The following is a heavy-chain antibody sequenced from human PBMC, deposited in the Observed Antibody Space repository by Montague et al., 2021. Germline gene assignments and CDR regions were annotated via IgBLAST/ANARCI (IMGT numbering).Heavy chain of an antibody. Sequence: SETLSLTCDIYVDSFTDYYWGWIRQTPGKGLEWIGETNHRGTTKSYPSLKSRVSLSLDTSKSQLSLTLQSVTAADTAVYYCVAIKWERQTRNYFEQWGPGILVSVSS. V-gene: IGHV4-34*01. CDR1: VDSFTDYY. D-gene: IGHD1-26*01. CDR3: VAIKWERQTRNYFEQ. CDR2: TNHRGTT. J-gene: IGHJ4*02.